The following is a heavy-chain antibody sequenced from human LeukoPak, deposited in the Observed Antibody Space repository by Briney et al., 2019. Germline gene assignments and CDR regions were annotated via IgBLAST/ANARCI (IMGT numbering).Heavy chain of an antibody. CDR1: GFTFDDYG. V-gene: IGHV3-20*04. J-gene: IGHJ4*02. Sequence: GGSLRLSCAASGFTFDDYGMTWVRQAPGKGLEWVSGINWNGGSTGYADSVKGRFTISRDNAKKSLYLQMNSLRAEDTALYYCARYRVIAAVRPASFDYWGQGTLVTVSS. CDR3: ARYRVIAAVRPASFDY. D-gene: IGHD6-13*01. CDR2: INWNGGST.